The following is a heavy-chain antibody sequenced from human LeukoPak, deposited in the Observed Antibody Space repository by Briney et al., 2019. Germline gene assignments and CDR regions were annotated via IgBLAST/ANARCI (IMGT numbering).Heavy chain of an antibody. J-gene: IGHJ6*02. D-gene: IGHD2-2*02. Sequence: SETLSLTCTVSGGSIASSIDYWGWVRQPPGKGLEWIATIYYSTSTQYNPSLKSRVTMSVDTSKNQFSLKLSSMTAADTAVYYCARHQCSGTRCYNFYFYGMDVWGQGTTVTVSS. CDR2: IYYSTST. V-gene: IGHV4-39*01. CDR3: ARHQCSGTRCYNFYFYGMDV. CDR1: GGSIASSIDY.